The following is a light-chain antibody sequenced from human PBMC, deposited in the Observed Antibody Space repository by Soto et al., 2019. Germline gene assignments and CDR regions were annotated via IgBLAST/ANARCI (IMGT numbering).Light chain of an antibody. J-gene: IGKJ1*01. Sequence: DIQMTQSPSSVSASVGDRVSITCRASQGISNWLAWYQQKPGRAPKLLIYTGSSLQSGVPSRFSATGSGTAFTLTISSLQPEDVATYYCQQPNSFPRTFGEGTKVEIK. V-gene: IGKV1-12*01. CDR3: QQPNSFPRT. CDR2: TGS. CDR1: QGISNW.